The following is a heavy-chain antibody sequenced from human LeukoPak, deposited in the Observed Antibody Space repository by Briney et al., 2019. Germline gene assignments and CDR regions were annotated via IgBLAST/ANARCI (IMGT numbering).Heavy chain of an antibody. CDR1: GGSISSYY. Sequence: KPSETLSLTCTVSGGSISSYYWSWIRQPAGKGLEWIGRIYTSGSTNYNPSLKSRVTMSVDTSKNQFSLKLSSVTAADTAVYYCARDPSTTTIFDWFDPWGQGTLVTVSS. CDR2: IYTSGST. CDR3: ARDPSTTTIFDWFDP. V-gene: IGHV4-4*07. J-gene: IGHJ5*02. D-gene: IGHD3-3*01.